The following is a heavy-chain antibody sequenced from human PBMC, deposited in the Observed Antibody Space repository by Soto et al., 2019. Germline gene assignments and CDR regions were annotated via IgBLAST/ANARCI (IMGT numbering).Heavy chain of an antibody. V-gene: IGHV3-73*01. CDR1: GFTFSGSA. J-gene: IGHJ4*02. Sequence: GGSLRLSCAASGFTFSGSAMHWVRQASGKGLEWVGRIRSKANSYATAYAASVKGRFTISRDDSKNTAYLQMNSLKTEDTAVYYCTSPQLSGWYFSDYWGQGTLVTVSS. D-gene: IGHD6-19*01. CDR2: IRSKANSYAT. CDR3: TSPQLSGWYFSDY.